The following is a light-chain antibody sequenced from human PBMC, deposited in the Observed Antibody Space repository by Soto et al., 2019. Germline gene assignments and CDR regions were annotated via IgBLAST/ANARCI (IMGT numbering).Light chain of an antibody. CDR3: QQRGDWPLT. CDR2: AAS. Sequence: EIVLTQSPATLTLSPGERVTLSCRASQSISSYLAWYQQKPGQAPRLLIYAASNRAIGIPARFSGSGSGTDFTLTISSLEPEDFAVYYCQQRGDWPLTFGGGTKVEIK. CDR1: QSISSY. V-gene: IGKV3-11*01. J-gene: IGKJ4*01.